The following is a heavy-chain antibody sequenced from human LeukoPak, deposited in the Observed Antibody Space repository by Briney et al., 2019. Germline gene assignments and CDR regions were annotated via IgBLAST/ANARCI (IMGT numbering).Heavy chain of an antibody. CDR1: GYSFTTYW. Sequence: GDSLKISCKGSGYSFTTYWIGWVRQMPGKGLEWMGIVYPGDSDTRYSPPFQGQVTISADKSSSTAYLHWSSLKASDTAMYYCARLPRGGELHKNWFDPWGQGTLVTVSS. D-gene: IGHD2-15*01. CDR2: VYPGDSDT. CDR3: ARLPRGGELHKNWFDP. J-gene: IGHJ5*02. V-gene: IGHV5-51*01.